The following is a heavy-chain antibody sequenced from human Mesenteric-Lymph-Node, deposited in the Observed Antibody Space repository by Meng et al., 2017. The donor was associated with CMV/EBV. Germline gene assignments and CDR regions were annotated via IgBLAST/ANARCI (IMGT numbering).Heavy chain of an antibody. D-gene: IGHD2-2*01. CDR2: IIPIFGTA. J-gene: IGHJ4*02. CDR3: ASGYCSSTSCYSFDY. Sequence: SVKVSCKASGGTFSSYAISWVRQAPGQGLEWMGGIIPIFGTANYAQKFQGRVTITTDESTSTAYMELSSLRSEDTAVYYCASGYCSSTSCYSFDYWGQGTLVTVSS. CDR1: GGTFSSYA. V-gene: IGHV1-69*05.